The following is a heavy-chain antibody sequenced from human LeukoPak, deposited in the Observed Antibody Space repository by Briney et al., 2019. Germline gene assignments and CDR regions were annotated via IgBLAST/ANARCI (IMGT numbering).Heavy chain of an antibody. V-gene: IGHV4-34*01. CDR1: GGSFSGYY. CDR2: INHSRST. D-gene: IGHD3-10*01. J-gene: IGHJ6*03. Sequence: SETLSLACAVYGGSFSGYYWSWIRQPPGKGLEWIGEINHSRSTKYNPSLKSRVTISVDTSKNQFSLKLSSVTAADTAVYYCARRLGRKFGERFYYYHYMDVWGKGTTVTVSS. CDR3: ARRLGRKFGERFYYYHYMDV.